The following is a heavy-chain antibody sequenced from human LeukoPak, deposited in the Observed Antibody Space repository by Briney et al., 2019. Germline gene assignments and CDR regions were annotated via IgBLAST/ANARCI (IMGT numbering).Heavy chain of an antibody. CDR1: GFTFSSYS. CDR3: ARHPGEVLLWFGVTYRYYYMDV. D-gene: IGHD3-10*01. CDR2: ISSSSSYI. Sequence: GGSLRLSCAASGFTFSSYSMNWVRQAPGKGLEWVSSISSSSSYIYYADSVKGRFTISRDNAKNSLYLQMNSLRAEDTAVYYCARHPGEVLLWFGVTYRYYYMDVWGKGTTVTISS. V-gene: IGHV3-21*01. J-gene: IGHJ6*03.